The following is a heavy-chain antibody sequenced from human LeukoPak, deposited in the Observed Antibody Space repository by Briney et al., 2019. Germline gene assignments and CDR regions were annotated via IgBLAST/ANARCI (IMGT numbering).Heavy chain of an antibody. V-gene: IGHV3-23*01. CDR3: AKDTRRDGYNFIY. J-gene: IGHJ4*02. D-gene: IGHD5-24*01. CDR2: ISGSGGST. Sequence: GGSLRLSCAASGFTFSSYAMSWVRQAPGKGLEWVSAISGSGGSTYYADSVKGRFTISRDNSKNTLYLQMDSLRAEDTAVYYCAKDTRRDGYNFIYWGQGTLVTVSS. CDR1: GFTFSSYA.